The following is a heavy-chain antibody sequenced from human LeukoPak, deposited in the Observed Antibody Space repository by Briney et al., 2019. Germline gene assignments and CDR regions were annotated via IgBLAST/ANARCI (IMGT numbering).Heavy chain of an antibody. Sequence: ASVKVSCKASGYTFISNNMHWMRQAPGQGPEWMAILKPSSGSATYAQKFQGRLTVTRDMSTGTVYMELSTLRSEDTAVYYCARVGPPGYYDILTGYYNYYYYMDVWGKGTTVTVSS. CDR2: LKPSSGSA. D-gene: IGHD3-9*01. V-gene: IGHV1-46*01. J-gene: IGHJ6*03. CDR1: GYTFISNN. CDR3: ARVGPPGYYDILTGYYNYYYYMDV.